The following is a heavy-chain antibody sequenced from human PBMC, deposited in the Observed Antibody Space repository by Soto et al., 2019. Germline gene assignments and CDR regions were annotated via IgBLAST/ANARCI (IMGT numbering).Heavy chain of an antibody. V-gene: IGHV4-39*01. J-gene: IGHJ5*02. D-gene: IGHD3-10*01. CDR1: GGSVSSGSYY. Sequence: SETLSLTCTVSGGSVSSGSYYWSWIRQPPGKGLEWIGYIYYSGSTYYNPSLKSRVTISVDTSKNQYSLKLSSVTAADTALYYCARPSITMVRGVIQSWFDPWGQGTLVTVSS. CDR2: IYYSGST. CDR3: ARPSITMVRGVIQSWFDP.